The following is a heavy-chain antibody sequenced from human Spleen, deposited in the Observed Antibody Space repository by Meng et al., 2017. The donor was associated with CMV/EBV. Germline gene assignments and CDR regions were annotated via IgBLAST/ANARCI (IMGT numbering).Heavy chain of an antibody. CDR2: ISYSGIT. D-gene: IGHD3-10*01. J-gene: IGHJ4*02. Sequence: SETLSLTCTVSGGSISTSSYYWGWIRQPPGEGLEWIGSISYSGITNYNPSLKSRVTISVDTSENQFSLKLSSVTAADTAVYYCARARISMVRGVKEYFDYWGQGTLVTVSS. CDR1: GGSISTSSYY. CDR3: ARARISMVRGVKEYFDY. V-gene: IGHV4-39*07.